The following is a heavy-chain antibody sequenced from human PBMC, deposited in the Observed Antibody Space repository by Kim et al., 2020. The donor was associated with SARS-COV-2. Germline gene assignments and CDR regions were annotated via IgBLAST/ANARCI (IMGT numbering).Heavy chain of an antibody. D-gene: IGHD3-3*01. J-gene: IGHJ5*02. V-gene: IGHV3-74*03. CDR3: ATSKPTIFGTLKFDP. CDR2: VNSSGILK. CDR1: GFSFSTYW. Sequence: GGSLRLSCAASGFSFSTYWMHWVRQAPGKGLVWVSGVNSSGILKTYADSVKGRFTISRDNAKNTLYLQMNSLSGEDTAVYYCATSKPTIFGTLKFDPWGRGTLVTVSS.